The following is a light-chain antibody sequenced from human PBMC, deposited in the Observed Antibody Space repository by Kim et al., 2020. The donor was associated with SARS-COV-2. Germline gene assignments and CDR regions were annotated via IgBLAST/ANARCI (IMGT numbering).Light chain of an antibody. J-gene: IGLJ3*02. V-gene: IGLV1-51*01. CDR1: SSNIGKNY. Sequence: QSALTQPPSVSAAPGQKVSIPCSGASSNIGKNYVSWYQQFPGTAPKLLIYDNYKRPSGIPDRFSGSKSGTSATLGITGLQTGDEADYYCGTWDSSLSGVVFGGGTQLTVL. CDR3: GTWDSSLSGVV. CDR2: DNY.